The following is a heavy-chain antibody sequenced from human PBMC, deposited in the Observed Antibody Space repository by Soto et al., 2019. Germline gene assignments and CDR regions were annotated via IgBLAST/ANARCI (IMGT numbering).Heavy chain of an antibody. CDR2: ISARADAK. CDR1: GLTFNDSA. J-gene: IGHJ4*02. V-gene: IGHV3-23*01. D-gene: IGHD6-13*01. CDR3: ASSLLPWVQQPPYY. Sequence: PGGSLRLSCTASGLTFNDSAMTWVRQAPGKGLEWVSGISARADAKYYAASVRGRFTIFRDNSRRTVSLQMNSLRVDDTAVYYCASSLLPWVQQPPYYWGLGALVTVSS.